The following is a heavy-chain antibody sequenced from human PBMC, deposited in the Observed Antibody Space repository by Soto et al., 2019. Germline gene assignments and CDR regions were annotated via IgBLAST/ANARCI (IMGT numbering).Heavy chain of an antibody. D-gene: IGHD6-13*01. CDR2: INAANGDT. CDR3: VRRHVSATGIDWFDP. Sequence: ASVKVSCKASGYTFTSYGIHWVRQAPGQRLEWMGWINAANGDTKYSPKFQGRVTITRDTSASTAYMELSSLRSEDTAVYYCVRRHVSATGIDWFDPWGQGTLVAVSS. CDR1: GYTFTSYG. V-gene: IGHV1-3*01. J-gene: IGHJ5*02.